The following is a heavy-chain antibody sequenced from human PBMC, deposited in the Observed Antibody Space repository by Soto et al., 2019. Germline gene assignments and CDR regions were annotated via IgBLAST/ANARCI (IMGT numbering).Heavy chain of an antibody. J-gene: IGHJ4*02. D-gene: IGHD2-8*02. CDR1: GFTFSSYW. V-gene: IGHV3-7*03. Sequence: GVLRLSCAASGFTFSSYWMGWVRQAPGKGLEWVANIQQDGSERHYGGSVKGRFTISRDNAKNSLYLQMNSLRAEDTAVYYCVESGGAADYWGRGTLVTVSS. CDR3: VESGGAADY. CDR2: IQQDGSER.